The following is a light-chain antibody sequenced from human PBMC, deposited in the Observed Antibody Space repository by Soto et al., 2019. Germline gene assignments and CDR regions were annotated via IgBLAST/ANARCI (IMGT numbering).Light chain of an antibody. J-gene: IGLJ1*01. CDR3: SSYAGTNTPYV. CDR2: EVS. CDR1: SSDVGGYNY. V-gene: IGLV2-8*01. Sequence: QSVLTQAASLSGSPGQSITISCTGTSSDVGGYNYVSWYQQHPGKAPKLMIYEVSKRPSGVPDRFSGSKSGNTASLTVSGLQAEDEAGYYCSSYAGTNTPYVFGTGTKVTVL.